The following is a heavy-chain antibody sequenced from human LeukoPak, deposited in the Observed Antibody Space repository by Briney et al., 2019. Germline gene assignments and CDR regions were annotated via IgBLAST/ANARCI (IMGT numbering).Heavy chain of an antibody. D-gene: IGHD3-10*01. V-gene: IGHV5-51*01. CDR3: TRRVRSWFDP. CDR1: GYSFTSYW. J-gene: IGHJ5*02. Sequence: PGESLEISCKGSGYSFTSYWIGWVRQMPEKGLEWMGIIYPGDSDTRYSPSFQGQVTISADKSISTAYLQGSRLKGSDTAMYYCTRRVRSWFDPWGQGTLVNVSS. CDR2: IYPGDSDT.